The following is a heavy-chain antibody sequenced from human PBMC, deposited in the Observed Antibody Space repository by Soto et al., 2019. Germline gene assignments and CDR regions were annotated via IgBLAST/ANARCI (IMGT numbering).Heavy chain of an antibody. CDR3: AKDQASGQGSFDS. J-gene: IGHJ4*02. CDR1: GFTFNIYG. CDR2: ISYDGSNQ. Sequence: GGSLRLSCAAAGFTFNIYGMHWVRQAPDKGLEWVALISYDGSNQYYADSVKGRFTISRDNSKNTLFLQMNSLRADDTAVYYCAKDQASGQGSFDSWGQGTLVTVSS. V-gene: IGHV3-30*18.